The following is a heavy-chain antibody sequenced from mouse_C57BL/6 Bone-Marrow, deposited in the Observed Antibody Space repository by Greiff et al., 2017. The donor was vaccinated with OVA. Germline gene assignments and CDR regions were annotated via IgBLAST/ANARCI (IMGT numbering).Heavy chain of an antibody. CDR2: INPYNGGT. J-gene: IGHJ3*01. V-gene: IGHV1-19*01. Sequence: VQLQQSGPVLVKPGASVKMSCKASGYTFTDYYMNWVKQSHGKSLEWIGVINPYNGGTSYNQKFKGKATLTVDKSSSTAYMELNSLTSEDSAVYYCARPSLLWLRRWFAYWGQGTLVTVSA. CDR3: ARPSLLWLRRWFAY. D-gene: IGHD2-2*01. CDR1: GYTFTDYY.